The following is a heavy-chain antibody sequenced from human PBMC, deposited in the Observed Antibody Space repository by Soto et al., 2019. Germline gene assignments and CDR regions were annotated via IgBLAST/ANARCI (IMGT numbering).Heavy chain of an antibody. CDR1: GYTFTGHY. Sequence: ASVRVSCKASGYTFTGHYMHGVRQSPGQGLEWMGWINPNSVGTNYAQKFQGRVTMTRDTSISTAYMELSRLRSDDTAVYYCEKEHMVRALHGFDIRGHGLMVTV. D-gene: IGHD3-10*01. CDR2: INPNSVGT. J-gene: IGHJ3*02. CDR3: EKEHMVRALHGFDI. V-gene: IGHV1-2*02.